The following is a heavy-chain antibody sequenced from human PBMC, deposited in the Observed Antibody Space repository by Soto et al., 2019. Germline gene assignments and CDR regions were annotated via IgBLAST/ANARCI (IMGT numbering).Heavy chain of an antibody. CDR2: IYYIGST. Sequence: SETLSLTCTVSGGSITYYYWSWIRQPPGKGLEWIGYIYYIGSTNYNPSLKSRVTISVDTSKNKFSLKLSSVTAADTAVYYCARRAGCYGDYAGYYFDSCGQGTLVTVPS. D-gene: IGHD4-17*01. V-gene: IGHV4-59*08. CDR1: GGSITYYY. J-gene: IGHJ4*02. CDR3: ARRAGCYGDYAGYYFDS.